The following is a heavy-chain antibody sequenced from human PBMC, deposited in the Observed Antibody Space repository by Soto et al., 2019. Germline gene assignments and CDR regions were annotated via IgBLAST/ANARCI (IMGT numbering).Heavy chain of an antibody. V-gene: IGHV1-69*13. CDR1: GGTFTTYG. J-gene: IGHJ5*02. CDR2: IIPVFGTA. Sequence: SVKVSCKASGGTFTTYGLSWLRQAPGQGLEWMGEIIPVFGTANYPQKFQGRVTITAEDTTNTAYMELSSLRSEDTAAYYCARGNNNTGYYRGGWFGPWGQGSLVTVSS. CDR3: ARGNNNTGYYRGGWFGP. D-gene: IGHD3-9*01.